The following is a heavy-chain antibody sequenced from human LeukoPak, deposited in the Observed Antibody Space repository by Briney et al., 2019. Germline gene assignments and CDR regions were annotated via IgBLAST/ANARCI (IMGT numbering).Heavy chain of an antibody. V-gene: IGHV1-2*02. J-gene: IGHJ4*02. CDR2: INPNSGGT. CDR1: GYTFTGYY. Sequence: ASVKVSCKASGYTFTGYYMHWVRQAPGQGLEWMGWINPNSGGTNYAQKFQGRVTMTRDTSISTAYMELSRLRSDDTAVYYCARHRIHSGSYASLDYWGQGTLVTVSS. CDR3: ARHRIHSGSYASLDY. D-gene: IGHD1-26*01.